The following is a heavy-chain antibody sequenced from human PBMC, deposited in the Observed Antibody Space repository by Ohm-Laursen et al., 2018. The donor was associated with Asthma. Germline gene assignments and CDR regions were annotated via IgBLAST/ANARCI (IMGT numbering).Heavy chain of an antibody. CDR3: ARDNTDYDILTGYYPSYYYYGMDV. CDR2: ISSHARNI. CDR1: GFTFSDYY. Sequence: SLRLSCAASGFTFSDYYMTWIRQAPGKGLEWVSYISSHARNIYYADSVKGRFTISRDNAKNSLYLQMNSLRAEDTAVYYCARDNTDYDILTGYYPSYYYYGMDVWGQGTTVTVSS. D-gene: IGHD3-9*01. J-gene: IGHJ6*02. V-gene: IGHV3-11*01.